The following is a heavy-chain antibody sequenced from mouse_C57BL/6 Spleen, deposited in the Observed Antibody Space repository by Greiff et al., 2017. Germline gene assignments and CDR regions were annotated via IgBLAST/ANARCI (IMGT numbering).Heavy chain of an antibody. CDR3: AKPDYDYDGGYAMDY. CDR2: IWGDGST. D-gene: IGHD2-4*01. J-gene: IGHJ4*01. Sequence: QVQLKESGPGLVAPSQSLSITCTVSGFSLTSYGVSWVRQPPGKGLEGLGVIWGDGSTNYHSALISRLSISKDNSKSQVFLKLNILQTDDTATYYCAKPDYDYDGGYAMDYWGQGTSVTVSS. V-gene: IGHV2-3*01. CDR1: GFSLTSYG.